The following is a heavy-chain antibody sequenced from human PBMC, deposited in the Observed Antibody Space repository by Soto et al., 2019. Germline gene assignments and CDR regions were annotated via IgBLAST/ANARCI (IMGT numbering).Heavy chain of an antibody. D-gene: IGHD3-3*01. CDR2: IYYSGST. CDR1: GGSISSGGYY. V-gene: IGHV4-31*03. J-gene: IGHJ5*02. Sequence: PSETLSLTCTVSGGSISSGGYYWSWIRQHPGKGLEWIGYIYYSGSTYYNPSLKSRVTISVDTNKNQFSLKLSSVTAADTAVYYCARGVRMLRFGWFDPWGKGTLATVSS. CDR3: ARGVRMLRFGWFDP.